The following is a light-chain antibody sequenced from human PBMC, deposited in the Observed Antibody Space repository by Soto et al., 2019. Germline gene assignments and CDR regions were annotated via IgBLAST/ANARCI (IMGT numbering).Light chain of an antibody. Sequence: QSVLTQPPSASGTPGQRVTISCSGSSFNIGSNYVYWYQQLPGTAPKLLIYRNNQRPSGVPDRFSGSKSGTSASLAISGLRSDDEADYFCATWDDSLNGFYVFGTGTKVTVL. CDR3: ATWDDSLNGFYV. CDR1: SFNIGSNY. J-gene: IGLJ1*01. CDR2: RNN. V-gene: IGLV1-47*01.